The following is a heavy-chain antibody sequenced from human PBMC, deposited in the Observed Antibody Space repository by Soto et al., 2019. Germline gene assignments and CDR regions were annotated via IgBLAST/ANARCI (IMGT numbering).Heavy chain of an antibody. CDR1: GYTFTGYY. V-gene: IGHV1-2*04. CDR3: ARDFDYGDYNWFDP. Sequence: GASVKVSCKASGYTFTGYYMHWVRQAPGQGLEWMGWINPNSGGTNYAQKFQGWVTMTRDTSISTAYMELSRLRSDDTAVYYCARDFDYGDYNWFDPWGQGTLVTVS. D-gene: IGHD4-17*01. CDR2: INPNSGGT. J-gene: IGHJ5*02.